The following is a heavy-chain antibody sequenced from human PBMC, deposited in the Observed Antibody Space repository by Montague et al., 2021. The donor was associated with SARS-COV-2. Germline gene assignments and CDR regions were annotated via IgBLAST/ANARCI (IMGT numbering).Heavy chain of an antibody. Sequence: SETLSLTCTVSGGSISTYYWSWIRQPPGKGPEWIGYIYYSGSTNXSPSLKSRVTISVDTSKNQFSLKLSSVTAADTAVYYCARDGYNAHQNYWYFDLWGRGTLVTVSS. J-gene: IGHJ2*01. CDR3: ARDGYNAHQNYWYFDL. CDR1: GGSISTYY. D-gene: IGHD5-24*01. V-gene: IGHV4-59*12. CDR2: IYYSGST.